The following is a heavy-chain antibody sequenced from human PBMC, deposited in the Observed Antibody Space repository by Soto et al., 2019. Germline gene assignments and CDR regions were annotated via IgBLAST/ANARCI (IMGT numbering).Heavy chain of an antibody. V-gene: IGHV3-23*01. D-gene: IGHD3-10*01. CDR3: AKDHTYYYLSY. Sequence: PXGSLRLSCSASGFTFSSYAMSWVRQAPGKGLEWVSAISGSGGSTYYADSVKGRFTISRDNSKNTLYLQMNSLRAEDTAVYYCAKDHTYYYLSYSGQGTLVTVSS. CDR2: ISGSGGST. J-gene: IGHJ4*02. CDR1: GFTFSSYA.